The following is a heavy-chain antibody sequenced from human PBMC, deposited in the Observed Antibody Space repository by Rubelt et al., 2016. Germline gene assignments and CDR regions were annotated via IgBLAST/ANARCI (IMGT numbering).Heavy chain of an antibody. CDR3: ARRGPTAFDY. Sequence: QVQLVQSGAEVKKPGASVKVSCKASGYTFTSYGISWVRQAPGQGLEWMGRIIPILGIANYAKKFQGRVTITADKSTRTAYMELSSLRSEDTAVYYCARRGPTAFDYWGQGTLVTVSS. J-gene: IGHJ4*02. CDR2: IIPILGIA. V-gene: IGHV1-69*04. D-gene: IGHD4-17*01. CDR1: GYTFTSYG.